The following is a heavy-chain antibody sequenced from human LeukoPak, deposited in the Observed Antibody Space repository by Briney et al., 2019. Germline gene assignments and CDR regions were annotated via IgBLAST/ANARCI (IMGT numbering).Heavy chain of an antibody. CDR1: VFTFSSYW. D-gene: IGHD3-16*01. J-gene: IGHJ3*02. CDR3: ARDHDLGI. V-gene: IGHV3-7*01. CDR2: IKQDGSEK. Sequence: GGSMRLSCAASVFTFSSYWISWVRHAPWKGLEWVANIKQDGSEKYYVDSVKGRFTISRDNAKNSLYLQMNSLRAEDTAVYYCARDHDLGIWGQGTMVTVSS.